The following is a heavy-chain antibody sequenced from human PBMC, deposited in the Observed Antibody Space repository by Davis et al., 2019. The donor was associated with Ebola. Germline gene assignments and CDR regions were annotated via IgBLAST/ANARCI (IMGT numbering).Heavy chain of an antibody. J-gene: IGHJ1*01. Sequence: GGSLRLSCAASGFTFSSSWMSWVRQAPGKGLEWVADITEDASAKYYVDSVKGRFTISRDNAENSLFLQMSSLRAEDTSLYYCATYSSSTGLGYWGQGTLVTVSS. V-gene: IGHV3-7*01. D-gene: IGHD3-22*01. CDR3: ATYSSSTGLGY. CDR1: GFTFSSSW. CDR2: ITEDASAK.